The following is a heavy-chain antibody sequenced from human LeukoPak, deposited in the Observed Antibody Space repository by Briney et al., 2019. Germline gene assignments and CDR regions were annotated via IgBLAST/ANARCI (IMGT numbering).Heavy chain of an antibody. D-gene: IGHD5-12*01. CDR1: GFTISSNY. Sequence: HSGGSLRLSCAASGFTISSNYMSWVRQAPGKGLEWVTVIYSGGSTYYEDSVKGLFIISRDNSKNTLYLQRNSLTAEDTAVYYCARAFSDYEFDYWGQGTLVTVSS. CDR2: IYSGGST. CDR3: ARAFSDYEFDY. J-gene: IGHJ4*02. V-gene: IGHV3-53*01.